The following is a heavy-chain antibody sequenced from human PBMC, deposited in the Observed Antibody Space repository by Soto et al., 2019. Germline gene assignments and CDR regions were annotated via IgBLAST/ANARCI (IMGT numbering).Heavy chain of an antibody. CDR2: VYYSVST. J-gene: IGHJ4*02. D-gene: IGHD5-12*01. CDR1: GVSIRGYY. Sequence: SETLSLTCTLSGVSIRGYYWSWIRQPPGKGLEWIGYVYYSVSTKYSPSLESRVTISVDMSNNQFSRMLTSVTAADTAVYYCAKYRRTDAEGYRLDFWGQGTLVTVSS. V-gene: IGHV4-59*01. CDR3: AKYRRTDAEGYRLDF.